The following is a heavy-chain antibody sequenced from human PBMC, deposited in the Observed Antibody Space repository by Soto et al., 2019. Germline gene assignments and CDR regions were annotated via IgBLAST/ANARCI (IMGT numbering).Heavy chain of an antibody. J-gene: IGHJ4*02. D-gene: IGHD3-10*01. Sequence: ASVKVSCKASGFTFTSSAMQWVRQARGQRLEWIGWIVVGSGNTNYAQKFQERVTITRDMSTSTAYMELSSLRSEDTAVYYCAVFAHYGWRGYQLDYWRQGTLVIVSS. V-gene: IGHV1-58*02. CDR3: AVFAHYGWRGYQLDY. CDR1: GFTFTSSA. CDR2: IVVGSGNT.